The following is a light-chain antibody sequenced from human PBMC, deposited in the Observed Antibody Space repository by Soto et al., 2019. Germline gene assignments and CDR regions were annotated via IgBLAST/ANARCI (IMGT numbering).Light chain of an antibody. CDR1: QTISRGN. V-gene: IGKV3-20*01. CDR2: GGS. J-gene: IGKJ2*01. Sequence: VLTQSPGTLSLSPGERVILSCRASQTISRGNLAWYQHKTGQAPRLLIYGGSRRAPGIPDRFSGSGSGTDFTLTISSLESEDFAVYYCLDSGGTPYTFGQGTNL. CDR3: LDSGGTPYT.